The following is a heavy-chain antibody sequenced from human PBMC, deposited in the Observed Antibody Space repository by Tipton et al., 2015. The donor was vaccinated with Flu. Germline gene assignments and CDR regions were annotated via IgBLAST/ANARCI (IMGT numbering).Heavy chain of an antibody. CDR1: GGTLTNSA. CDR2: IIPMFGTV. CDR3: ARHSNFFDGGGYYYPPDY. Sequence: QSGAEVKKPGSSVKVSCKASGGTLTNSAVSWVRQAPGQGLEWMGGIIPMFGTVNYAQNLQGRVTITADKSTSTAYLELGRLRSEDTAIYYCARHSNFFDGGGYYYPPDYWGQGTLVTVSS. J-gene: IGHJ4*02. V-gene: IGHV1-69*06. D-gene: IGHD3-22*01.